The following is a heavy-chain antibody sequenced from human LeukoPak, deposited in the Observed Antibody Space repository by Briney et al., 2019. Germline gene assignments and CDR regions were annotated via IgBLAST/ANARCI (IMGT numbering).Heavy chain of an antibody. CDR1: GGSISSGSYY. V-gene: IGHV4-61*02. D-gene: IGHD2-15*01. Sequence: PSETLSLTCTVSGGSISSGSYYWNWIRQPAGKGLEWIGRIYTSGSTNYNPSLKSRVTISVDMSKNQFSLKLSDVTAADTAVYYCARDCNGAEDMCAFDIWGQGTMVTVSS. CDR3: ARDCNGAEDMCAFDI. J-gene: IGHJ3*02. CDR2: IYTSGST.